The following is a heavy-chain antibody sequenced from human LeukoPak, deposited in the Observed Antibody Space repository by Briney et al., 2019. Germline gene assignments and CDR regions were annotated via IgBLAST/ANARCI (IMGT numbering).Heavy chain of an antibody. CDR3: TRDGFSGAAFDY. J-gene: IGHJ4*02. CDR1: GFTFTVDF. CDR2: IHPNNGGT. Sequence: ASVKVSCKASGFTFTVDFIHWVRQAPEQGLECMGWIHPNNGGTKYAQKFQGRVTMTRDTSINTDYMELSRLRSDATALYYCTRDGFSGAAFDYWGQGTLVTVSS. V-gene: IGHV1-2*02. D-gene: IGHD7-27*01.